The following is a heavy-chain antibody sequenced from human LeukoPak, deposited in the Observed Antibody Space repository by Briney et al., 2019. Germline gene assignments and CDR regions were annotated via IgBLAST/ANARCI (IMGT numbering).Heavy chain of an antibody. CDR3: ARAYDWGFPYYYYYMDV. D-gene: IGHD3-16*01. Sequence: SETLSLTCTVSGGSISSSSYYWGWIRQPPGKGLEWIGSIYYSGSTHYNPSLKSRVTISVDTSKNQFSLKLSSVTAADTAVYYCARAYDWGFPYYYYYMDVWGKGTTVTVSS. J-gene: IGHJ6*03. CDR2: IYYSGST. CDR1: GGSISSSSYY. V-gene: IGHV4-39*07.